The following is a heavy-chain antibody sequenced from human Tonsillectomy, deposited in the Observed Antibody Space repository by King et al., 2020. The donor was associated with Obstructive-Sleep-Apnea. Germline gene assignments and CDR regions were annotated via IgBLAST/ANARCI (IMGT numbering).Heavy chain of an antibody. J-gene: IGHJ4*02. V-gene: IGHV3-11*01. CDR2: ISSTGRTI. CDR3: SSETSEVPGDY. Sequence: VQLVESGGGLVKPGGSLRLSCAASGFTFSDYYMSWIRQAPGKGLEWVSYISSTGRTIYYADSVKGRFTISRDNAKNSLYLQMNSLRANDTAVYDCSSETSEVPGDYWGQGTLVTVSS. CDR1: GFTFSDYY.